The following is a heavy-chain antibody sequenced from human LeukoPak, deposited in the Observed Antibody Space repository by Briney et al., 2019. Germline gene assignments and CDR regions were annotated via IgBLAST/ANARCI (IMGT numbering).Heavy chain of an antibody. CDR1: GFSLSTSGVG. V-gene: IGHV2-5*02. CDR3: AHQPDDSSGRAFSFDY. D-gene: IGHD3-22*01. CDR2: IYWDDDK. Sequence: SGPTLVKPTQTLTLTCTFSGFSLSTSGVGVGWIRQPPGKALEGLALIYWDDDKRYSPSLKSRLTITKDTSKNQVVLTMTNMDPVDTATYYCAHQPDDSSGRAFSFDYWGQGTLVTVSS. J-gene: IGHJ4*02.